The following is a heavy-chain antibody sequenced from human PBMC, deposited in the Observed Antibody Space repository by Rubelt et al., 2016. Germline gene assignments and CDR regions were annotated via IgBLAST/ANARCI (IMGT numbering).Heavy chain of an antibody. Sequence: QVQLVQSGAEVKKPGSSVKVSCKASGGTFSSYAISWVRQAPGQGLEWMGGIIPVFGTANYAQKFQGRITTTRDTSTSTVYMELSSLRAEDTAVYYCARTKTVEMATIPLAYWGQGTLVTVSS. J-gene: IGHJ4*02. CDR2: IIPVFGTA. CDR3: ARTKTVEMATIPLAY. CDR1: GGTFSSYA. D-gene: IGHD5-24*01. V-gene: IGHV1-69*06.